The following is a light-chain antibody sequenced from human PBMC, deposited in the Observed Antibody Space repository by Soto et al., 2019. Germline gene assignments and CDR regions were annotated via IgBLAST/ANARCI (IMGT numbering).Light chain of an antibody. CDR1: QSVTSSY. J-gene: IGKJ5*01. Sequence: EIVLTQSPGTLSLSPGERATLSCRASQSVTSSYLAWYQQKPGQAPRLLIYAASSRATGIPDRFSGSGSGTDFTLTISRLEPEEFAVYYCQQYGNSFGQGTRLEIK. V-gene: IGKV3-20*01. CDR2: AAS. CDR3: QQYGNS.